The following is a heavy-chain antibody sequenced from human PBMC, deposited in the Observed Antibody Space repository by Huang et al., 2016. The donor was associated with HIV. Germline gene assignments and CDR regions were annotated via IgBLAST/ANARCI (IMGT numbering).Heavy chain of an antibody. Sequence: EVQLVESGGDLVQPGRSLRLSCVVSGFTFDDYAMHWVRQAPGKGTEWGSGSNWNSGNKGYADSVRGRFAISRDNAKNSLYLQMNRLRAEDTALYYCGKDNGRDYYYGMDAWGRGTTVIVSS. J-gene: IGHJ6*02. CDR2: SNWNSGNK. V-gene: IGHV3-9*01. CDR1: GFTFDDYA. CDR3: GKDNGRDYYYGMDA.